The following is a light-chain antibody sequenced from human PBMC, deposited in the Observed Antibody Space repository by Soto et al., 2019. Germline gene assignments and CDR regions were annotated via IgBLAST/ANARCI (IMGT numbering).Light chain of an antibody. CDR1: QSFLHSNGYNY. CDR3: MQALQNSIT. V-gene: IGKV2-28*01. Sequence: DIVMTQSPLSLPVTPGEPASISWRSSQSFLHSNGYNYLDWYLQKKGQSPQILIYLGSNRDSGVPDRFSGSGSGTDCTLKISRVEAEDVWVYYCMQALQNSITFGQGTRLEIK. J-gene: IGKJ5*01. CDR2: LGS.